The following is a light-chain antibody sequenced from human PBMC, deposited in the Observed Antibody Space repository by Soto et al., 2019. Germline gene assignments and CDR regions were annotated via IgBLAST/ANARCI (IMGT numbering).Light chain of an antibody. CDR1: QTVYTW. CDR2: EAS. V-gene: IGKV1-5*03. J-gene: IGKJ2*01. CDR3: QQYSSYSPYT. Sequence: DIQMTQSPSTLSASIGDRVTITCRASQTVYTWLAWYQQKPGTAPKLLIYEASTLHSGVPSRFTGSGSGTEFTLVISRLQPGDFATYYCQQYSSYSPYTFGQGTKVEI.